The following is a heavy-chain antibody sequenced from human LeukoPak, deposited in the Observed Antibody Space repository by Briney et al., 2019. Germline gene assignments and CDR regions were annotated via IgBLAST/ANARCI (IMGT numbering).Heavy chain of an antibody. CDR2: ISGSGSTI. CDR1: GFTFSSYE. J-gene: IGHJ4*02. D-gene: IGHD4-17*01. V-gene: IGHV3-48*03. Sequence: PGGSLRLSCAASGFTFSSYEMNWVRQAPGKGLEWVSYISGSGSTIFYADSVQGRFTISRDNAKNSLYLQMNSLRAEDTAVYYCARDTAYGDKFDYWGQGTLVTVSS. CDR3: ARDTAYGDKFDY.